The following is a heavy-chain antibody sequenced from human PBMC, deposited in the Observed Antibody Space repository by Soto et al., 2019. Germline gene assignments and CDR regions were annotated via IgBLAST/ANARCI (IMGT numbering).Heavy chain of an antibody. Sequence: VQLVESGGGVVQPGRSLRLSCAASGFTFSSYGMHWVRQAPGKGLEWVAVIWYDGSNKYYADSVKGRFTISRDNSKNTLYLQMNSLRAEDTAVYYCARDLEPETFYFDYWGQGTLVTVSS. CDR3: ARDLEPETFYFDY. V-gene: IGHV3-33*01. J-gene: IGHJ4*02. CDR2: IWYDGSNK. CDR1: GFTFSSYG. D-gene: IGHD1-1*01.